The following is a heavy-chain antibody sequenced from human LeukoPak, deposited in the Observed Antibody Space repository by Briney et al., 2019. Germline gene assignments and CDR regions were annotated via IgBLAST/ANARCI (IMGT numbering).Heavy chain of an antibody. CDR2: IYYSGST. Sequence: PSETLSLTCTVSGGSISSYYWSWIGQPPGKGLEWIGYIYYSGSTNYNPSLKSRVTISVDTSKNQFSLKLSSVTAADTAVYYCARGYCSSTSCYLDYWGQGTLVTVSS. J-gene: IGHJ4*02. D-gene: IGHD2-2*01. CDR1: GGSISSYY. V-gene: IGHV4-59*01. CDR3: ARGYCSSTSCYLDY.